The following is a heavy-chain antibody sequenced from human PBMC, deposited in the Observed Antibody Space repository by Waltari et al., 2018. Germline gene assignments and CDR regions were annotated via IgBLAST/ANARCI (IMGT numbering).Heavy chain of an antibody. CDR3: ASWYSRDGDWFDP. J-gene: IGHJ5*02. CDR1: GGTFSSYA. Sequence: QVQLVQSGAEVKKPGSSVKVSCKASGGTFSSYAISWVRQAPGQGLEWMGRINPNSGGTNYAQKFQGRVTMTRDTSISTAYMELSRLRSDDTAVYYCASWYSRDGDWFDPWGQGTLVTVSS. D-gene: IGHD6-13*01. CDR2: INPNSGGT. V-gene: IGHV1-2*06.